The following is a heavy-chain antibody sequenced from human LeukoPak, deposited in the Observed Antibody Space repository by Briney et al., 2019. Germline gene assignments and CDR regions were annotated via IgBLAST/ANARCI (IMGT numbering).Heavy chain of an antibody. J-gene: IGHJ5*02. CDR3: ARDGSGSYYDRGWFDP. CDR2: MNPNSGNT. CDR1: GYTFTSYD. V-gene: IGHV1-8*01. D-gene: IGHD3-10*01. Sequence: ASVEVSCKASGYTFTSYDINWVRQATGQGLEWMGWMNPNSGNTGYAQKFQGRVTMTRNTSISTAYMELSSLTSEDTAVYYCARDGSGSYYDRGWFDPWGQGTLVTVSS.